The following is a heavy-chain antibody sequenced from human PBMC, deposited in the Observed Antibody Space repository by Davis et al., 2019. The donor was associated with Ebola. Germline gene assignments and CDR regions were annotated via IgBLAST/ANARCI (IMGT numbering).Heavy chain of an antibody. CDR3: ARNLYYFDY. Sequence: PGGSLRLSCAASGFTFNSYAMSWVRQAPGKGLEWVSSISGSGGSAYHTDSVKGRFTISRDNAKNSLYLQMNSLRAEDTAVYYCARNLYYFDYWGQGTLVTVSS. V-gene: IGHV3-23*01. J-gene: IGHJ4*02. CDR1: GFTFNSYA. CDR2: ISGSGGSA.